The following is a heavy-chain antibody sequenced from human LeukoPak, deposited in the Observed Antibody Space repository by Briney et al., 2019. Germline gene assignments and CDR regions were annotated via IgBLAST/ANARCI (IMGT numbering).Heavy chain of an antibody. CDR2: INPNSGGT. V-gene: IGHV1-2*02. D-gene: IGHD4-17*01. Sequence: GASVKVSCKASGYTFTGYYMHWVRQAPGQGLEWMGWINPNSGGTNYAQKFQGRVTMTRDTSISTAYMELSRLRSDDTAVYYCARGLRGRIDYYYYMDVWGKGTTVTVSS. CDR3: ARGLRGRIDYYYYMDV. J-gene: IGHJ6*03. CDR1: GYTFTGYY.